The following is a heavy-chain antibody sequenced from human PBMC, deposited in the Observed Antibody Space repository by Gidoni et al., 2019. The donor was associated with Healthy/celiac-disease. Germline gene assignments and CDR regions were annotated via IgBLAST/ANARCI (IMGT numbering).Heavy chain of an antibody. D-gene: IGHD3-3*01. CDR3: ARDYRQEKYAIFGVVTNNWFDP. CDR2: ISSSSSYI. J-gene: IGHJ5*02. Sequence: EVQLVESGGGLVKPGGSLRLSCAASGFTFSSYSMNWVRQAPGKGLEWVSSISSSSSYIYYADSVKGRFTISRDNAKNSLYLQMNSLRAEDTAVYYCARDYRQEKYAIFGVVTNNWFDPWGQGTLVTVSS. V-gene: IGHV3-21*01. CDR1: GFTFSSYS.